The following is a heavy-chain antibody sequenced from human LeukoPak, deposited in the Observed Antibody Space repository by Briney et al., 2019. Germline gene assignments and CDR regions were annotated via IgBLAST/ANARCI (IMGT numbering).Heavy chain of an antibody. CDR3: ARARPGDIVVVPAAKDHYYGMDV. CDR1: GFTFSSYE. D-gene: IGHD2-2*01. Sequence: GGSLRLSCAASGFTFSSYEMNWVRQAPGKGLEWVSYISSSGSTIYYADSVKGRFTISRDNAKNSLYLQMNSLGAEDTAVYYCARARPGDIVVVPAAKDHYYGMDVWGKGTTVTVSS. CDR2: ISSSGSTI. J-gene: IGHJ6*04. V-gene: IGHV3-48*03.